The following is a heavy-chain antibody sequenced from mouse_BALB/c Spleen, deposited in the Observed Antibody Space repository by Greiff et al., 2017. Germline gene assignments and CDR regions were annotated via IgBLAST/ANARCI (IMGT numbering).Heavy chain of an antibody. CDR3: ASLYYGNFDFDY. J-gene: IGHJ2*01. CDR2: IWAGGST. D-gene: IGHD2-1*01. CDR1: GFSLTSYG. V-gene: IGHV2-9*02. Sequence: VKLMESGPGLVAPSQSLSITCTVSGFSLTSYGVHWVRQPPGKGLEWLGVIWAGGSTNYNSALMSRLSISKDNSKSQVFLKMNSLQTDDTAMYYCASLYYGNFDFDYWGQGTTLTVSS.